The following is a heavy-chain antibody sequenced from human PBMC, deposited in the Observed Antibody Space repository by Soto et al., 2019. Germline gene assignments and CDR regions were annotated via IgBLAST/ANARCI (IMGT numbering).Heavy chain of an antibody. V-gene: IGHV1-18*01. CDR1: GYTFTIYG. J-gene: IGHJ4*02. CDR3: TRDAAIGMNYY. D-gene: IGHD1-20*01. Sequence: ASVKVSCKASGYTFTIYGISWVRQAPGQGLEWMRWISTDNANRRYAQKLQGRGTMTTDTSTSTAYMELRSLRSDDTAVYYCTRDAAIGMNYYWGQGTLVTVSS. CDR2: ISTDNANR.